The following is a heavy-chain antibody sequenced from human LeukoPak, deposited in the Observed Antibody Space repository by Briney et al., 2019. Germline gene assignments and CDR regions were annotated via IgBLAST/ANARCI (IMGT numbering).Heavy chain of an antibody. Sequence: SETLSLTCTVSGGSISSYYWSWIRQPPGKGLEWIGEINHSGSTNYNPSLKSRVTISVDKSKNQFSLKLSSVTAADTAVYYCARAGIQLWLGDGMDVWGQGTTVTVSS. D-gene: IGHD5-18*01. CDR1: GGSISSYY. J-gene: IGHJ6*02. CDR3: ARAGIQLWLGDGMDV. V-gene: IGHV4-34*01. CDR2: INHSGST.